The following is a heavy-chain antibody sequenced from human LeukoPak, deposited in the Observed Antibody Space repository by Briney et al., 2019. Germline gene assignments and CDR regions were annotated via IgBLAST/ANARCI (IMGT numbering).Heavy chain of an antibody. D-gene: IGHD2-8*01. CDR1: GGTFTSYG. Sequence: GSSVKVSCRASGGTFTSYGLGWVRQAPGDGLEWMGNIIPLFGTTNYAQKFQGRVTFTTDGTAGTVFMELSNLNSDDTAIYYCAREGNGGSDSWGQGTLVTVSS. CDR3: AREGNGGSDS. CDR2: IIPLFGTT. J-gene: IGHJ5*01. V-gene: IGHV1-69*05.